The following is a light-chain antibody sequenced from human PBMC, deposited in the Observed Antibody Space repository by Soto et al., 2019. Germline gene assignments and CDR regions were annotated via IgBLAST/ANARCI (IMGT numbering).Light chain of an antibody. V-gene: IGKV1-27*01. CDR2: AAS. CDR1: QDISYY. CDR3: QKYHSAPRT. Sequence: DIQMTQSPSSLSASVGDRVTITCRANQDISYYFAWYQQKQGKVPKLLIYAASTLQSGVPSRFSGSGSGTDFTLTISSLQPEDIATYYCQKYHSAPRTFGQGTKVEIK. J-gene: IGKJ1*01.